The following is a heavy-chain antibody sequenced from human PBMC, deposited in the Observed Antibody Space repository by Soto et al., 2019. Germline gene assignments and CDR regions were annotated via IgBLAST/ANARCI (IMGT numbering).Heavy chain of an antibody. Sequence: SVKVSCKASGGTFSSYAISWVRQAPGQGIEWMGGIIPIFGTANYAQKFRGRVTITADESTSTAYMELSSLRSEDTAVYYCARVRRYSSGWPQNDYWGQGTLVTVSS. CDR3: ARVRRYSSGWPQNDY. J-gene: IGHJ4*02. V-gene: IGHV1-69*13. CDR1: GGTFSSYA. D-gene: IGHD6-19*01. CDR2: IIPIFGTA.